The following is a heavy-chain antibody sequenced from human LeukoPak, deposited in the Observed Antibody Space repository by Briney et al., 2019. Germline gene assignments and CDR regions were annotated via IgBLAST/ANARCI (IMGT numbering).Heavy chain of an antibody. Sequence: SETLSLTCAVYGGSFSGYYWSWIRQPPGKGLEWIGEINHSGSTNYNPSLKSRVTISVDTSKNQFSLKLSSVTAADTAVYYCARRIAAAGISYYFDYWGQGTLVTVSS. V-gene: IGHV4-34*01. J-gene: IGHJ4*02. CDR2: INHSGST. CDR3: ARRIAAAGISYYFDY. CDR1: GGSFSGYY. D-gene: IGHD6-13*01.